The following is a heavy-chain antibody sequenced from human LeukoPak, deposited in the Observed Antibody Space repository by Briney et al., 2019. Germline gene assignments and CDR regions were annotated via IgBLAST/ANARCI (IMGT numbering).Heavy chain of an antibody. CDR1: GFTFSSYA. V-gene: IGHV3-23*01. CDR3: AKTPPKYYDSSGYYYRWYFDY. CDR2: ISGSGGST. Sequence: GGSLRLSCAASGFTFSSYAMSWVRQAPGEGLEWVSAISGSGGSTYYADSVKGRFTISRDNSKNTLYLQMNSLRAEDTAVYYCAKTPPKYYDSSGYYYRWYFDYWGQGTLVTVSS. J-gene: IGHJ4*02. D-gene: IGHD3-22*01.